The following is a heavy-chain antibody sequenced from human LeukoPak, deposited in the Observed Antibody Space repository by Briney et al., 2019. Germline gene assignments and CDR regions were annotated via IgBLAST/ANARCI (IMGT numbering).Heavy chain of an antibody. CDR3: AREQPLPWYYDILTGYYSEGGVGHYYYGMDV. CDR2: ISAYNGST. V-gene: IGHV1-18*01. Sequence: ASVKVSCKASGYTFTSYGISWVRQAPGQGLEWMGWISAYNGSTDYAQNLQGRVTMTTDTSTSTAYMELRSLRSDDTAVYYCAREQPLPWYYDILTGYYSEGGVGHYYYGMDVWGQGTTVTVSS. D-gene: IGHD3-9*01. CDR1: GYTFTSYG. J-gene: IGHJ6*02.